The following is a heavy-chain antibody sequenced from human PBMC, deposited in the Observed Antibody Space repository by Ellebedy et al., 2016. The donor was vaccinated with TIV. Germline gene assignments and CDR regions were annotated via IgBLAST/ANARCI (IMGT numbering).Heavy chain of an antibody. CDR3: ARVVDGVVGGDY. Sequence: PGGSLRLSCAASGFTLTSYPMIWVRQAPGKGLEWVSYISSSGYTIDHAGSVKGRFTISRDSAKNSLYLQMNGLRDEDTAVYYCARVVDGVVGGDYWGQGTPVTVS. CDR1: GFTLTSYP. J-gene: IGHJ4*02. V-gene: IGHV3-48*02. D-gene: IGHD3-22*01. CDR2: ISSSGYTI.